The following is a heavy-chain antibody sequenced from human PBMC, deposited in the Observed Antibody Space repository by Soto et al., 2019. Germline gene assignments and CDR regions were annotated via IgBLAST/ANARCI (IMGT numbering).Heavy chain of an antibody. CDR3: ARNKRKGNAFDI. CDR1: GFTFSSYD. Sequence: LRLSCAASGFTFSSYDMHWVRQATGKGLEWVSAIGTAGDTYYPGSVKGRFTISRENAKNSLYLQMNSLRAGDTAVYYCARNKRKGNAFDIWGQGTMVTVSS. J-gene: IGHJ3*02. CDR2: IGTAGDT. V-gene: IGHV3-13*01.